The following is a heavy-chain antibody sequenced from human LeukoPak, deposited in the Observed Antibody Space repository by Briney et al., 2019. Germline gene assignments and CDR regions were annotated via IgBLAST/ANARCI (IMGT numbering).Heavy chain of an antibody. Sequence: PSETLSLTCTVSGVSIRSHYWIWIRNPPATGLERMGHMSYGGRTNYNPSLKSRVKISVDTSKTQVSLRLSSVTAAGTGVYYCAGDGEGDEGWEYWGQGTLVTVSS. D-gene: IGHD1-26*01. J-gene: IGHJ4*02. CDR1: GVSIRSHY. V-gene: IGHV4-59*11. CDR2: MSYGGRT. CDR3: AGDGEGDEGWEY.